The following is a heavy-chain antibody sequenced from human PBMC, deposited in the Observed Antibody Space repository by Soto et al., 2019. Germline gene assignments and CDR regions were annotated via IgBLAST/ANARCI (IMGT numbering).Heavy chain of an antibody. CDR3: AGDVKAITGRDI. D-gene: IGHD2-21*01. CDR1: EFTVTGSY. J-gene: IGHJ3*02. V-gene: IGHV3-66*01. Sequence: DVQLVQSGGGLVQPGRSLRLSCVASEFTVTGSYMSWVRQAPGKGLESVSVIYSGGSTYYAVSVKGRFTISRDSSKNTMYLQMNGLRVEDTALYYCAGDVKAITGRDIWGEWTVVTVSS. CDR2: IYSGGST.